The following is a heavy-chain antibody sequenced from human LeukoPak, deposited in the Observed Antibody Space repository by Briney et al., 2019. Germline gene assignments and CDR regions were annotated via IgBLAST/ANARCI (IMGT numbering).Heavy chain of an antibody. V-gene: IGHV4-59*08. J-gene: IGHJ4*02. CDR1: GGSISSYY. Sequence: KTSETLSLTCTVSGGSISSYYWSWIRQPPGKGLEWIGYIYYSGSTNYNPSLKSRVTISVDTSKNQFSLRLSSVTAADTAVYYCARRPGSYESGHGDAYWGQGTLVTVSS. CDR2: IYYSGST. CDR3: ARRPGSYESGHGDAY. D-gene: IGHD3-3*01.